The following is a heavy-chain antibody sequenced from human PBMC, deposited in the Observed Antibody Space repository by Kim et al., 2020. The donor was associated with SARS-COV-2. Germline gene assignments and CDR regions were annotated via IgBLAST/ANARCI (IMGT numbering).Heavy chain of an antibody. CDR3: AREVTSLAVDI. Sequence: YYAGSGKGRFTNSRENAKNSLYLKMNSLRAEDTALYYCAREVTSLAVDIWGQGTMVTVSS. V-gene: IGHV3-21*01. D-gene: IGHD2-2*01. J-gene: IGHJ3*02.